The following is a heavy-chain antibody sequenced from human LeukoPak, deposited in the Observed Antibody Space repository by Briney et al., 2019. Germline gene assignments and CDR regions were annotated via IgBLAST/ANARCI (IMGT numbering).Heavy chain of an antibody. CDR2: ITGSSSYI. CDR1: GFSFSSYS. CDR3: ARDRLEGGETFDS. J-gene: IGHJ4*02. V-gene: IGHV3-21*01. Sequence: PGGSLRLSCAASGFSFSSYSMDWLRQAPGKGLEWVSSITGSSSYISYADSVKGRFPFSRANAENSLFLTMNSLRPEDPAVYFCARDRLEGGETFDSWGQGTLVTVSS. D-gene: IGHD1-1*01.